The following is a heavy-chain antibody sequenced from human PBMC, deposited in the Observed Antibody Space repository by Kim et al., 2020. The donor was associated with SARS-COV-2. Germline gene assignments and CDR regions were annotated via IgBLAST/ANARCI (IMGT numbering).Heavy chain of an antibody. D-gene: IGHD4-17*01. J-gene: IGHJ4*02. CDR3: ARDFRYGDYTGNY. Sequence: GGSLRLSCAASGFTFSSYGMHWVRQAPGKGLEWVAVIWYDGSNKYYADSMKGRFTISRDNSKNTLYLQMNSLRAEDTAVYYCARDFRYGDYTGNYWGQGTLVTVSS. V-gene: IGHV3-33*01. CDR2: IWYDGSNK. CDR1: GFTFSSYG.